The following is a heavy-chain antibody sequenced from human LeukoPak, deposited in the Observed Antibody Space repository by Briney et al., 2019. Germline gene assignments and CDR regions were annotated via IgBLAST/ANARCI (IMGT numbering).Heavy chain of an antibody. V-gene: IGHV4-59*08. CDR1: GGSINSHY. CDR2: IYYTGKN. J-gene: IGHJ4*02. D-gene: IGHD6-19*01. Sequence: SETLSLTCAVSGGSINSHYWGWIRQPPREGLQWIGDIYYTGKNNYNPSLKSRATISLDTSKDHLSLNLTSLLAADTAIYYCVRRDTGWNYFDYWGQGILVTVSS. CDR3: VRRDTGWNYFDY.